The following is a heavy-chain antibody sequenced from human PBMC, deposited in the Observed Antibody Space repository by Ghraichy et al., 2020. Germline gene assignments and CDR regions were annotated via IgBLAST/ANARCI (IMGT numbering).Heavy chain of an antibody. CDR3: AREGGNYCSGGSCPRDFEY. CDR2: ITSSGTTI. Sequence: WLSYITSSGTTIYYADSVKGRFTISRDNAKNSLYLQMSSLRDEDTAVYYCAREGGNYCSGGSCPRDFEYWCELTMVT. V-gene: IGHV3-48*02. J-gene: IGHJ4*02. D-gene: IGHD2-15*01.